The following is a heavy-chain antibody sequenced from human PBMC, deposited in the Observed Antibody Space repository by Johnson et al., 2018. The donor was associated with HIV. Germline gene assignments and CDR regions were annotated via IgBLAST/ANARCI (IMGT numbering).Heavy chain of an antibody. D-gene: IGHD3-22*01. CDR3: AREYYYDSSGYYDEVSRAFEI. CDR2: IYSGGST. Sequence: VQLVESGGGLVQPGGSLRLSCAASGFTVSSNYMSWVRQAPGKGLEWVSVIYSGGSTYYADSVKGRFTISRYNSKNTLYLQMNSLRAEDTAVYYCAREYYYDSSGYYDEVSRAFEIWGQGTLVTVSS. V-gene: IGHV3-66*02. CDR1: GFTVSSNY. J-gene: IGHJ3*02.